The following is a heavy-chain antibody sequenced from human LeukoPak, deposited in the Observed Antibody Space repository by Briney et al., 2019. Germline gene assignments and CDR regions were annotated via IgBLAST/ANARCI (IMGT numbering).Heavy chain of an antibody. Sequence: PSETLSLTCTVSGGSISSYYWSWIRQPPGKGLEWIGYIYYSGSTYYNPSLKSRVTISVDTSKNQFSLKLSSVTAADTAVYYCARGGEFTMIGTPFDYWGQGTLVTVSS. CDR3: ARGGEFTMIGTPFDY. V-gene: IGHV4-59*08. D-gene: IGHD3-22*01. CDR1: GGSISSYY. CDR2: IYYSGST. J-gene: IGHJ4*02.